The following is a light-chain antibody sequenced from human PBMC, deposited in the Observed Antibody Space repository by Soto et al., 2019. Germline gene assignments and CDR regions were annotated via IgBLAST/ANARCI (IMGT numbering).Light chain of an antibody. CDR2: GNS. CDR3: QSYDTSLSAVV. J-gene: IGLJ2*01. Sequence: QPVLTQPPSVSGAPGQTVTISCTGSSSNIGTIYNVHWYQHLPGTAPKLLIYGNSNRPSGVPDRFSGSKSGTSASLAITGLQAEDEAVYYCQSYDTSLSAVVFGGGTKLTVL. CDR1: SSNIGTIYN. V-gene: IGLV1-40*01.